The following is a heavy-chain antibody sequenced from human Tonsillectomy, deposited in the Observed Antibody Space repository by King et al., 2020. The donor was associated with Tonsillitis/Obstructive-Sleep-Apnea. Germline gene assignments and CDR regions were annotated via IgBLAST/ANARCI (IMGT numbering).Heavy chain of an antibody. Sequence: QLQLQESGPGLVKPSETLSLTCTVSGVSISSISYYWGWIRQPPGKGLEWIGTIYYSGSTYYNPSLKSRVTVSVDTSKSQFSLKLSSVTAADTAVYYCARPYCSGGNCSPEGFYFDYWGQGTLVTVSS. CDR2: IYYSGST. CDR3: ARPYCSGGNCSPEGFYFDY. CDR1: GVSISSISYY. J-gene: IGHJ4*02. V-gene: IGHV4-39*01. D-gene: IGHD2-15*01.